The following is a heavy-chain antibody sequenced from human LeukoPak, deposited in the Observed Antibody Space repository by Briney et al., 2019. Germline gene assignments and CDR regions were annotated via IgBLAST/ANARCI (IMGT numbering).Heavy chain of an antibody. V-gene: IGHV3-48*03. D-gene: IGHD3-22*01. CDR1: GFTFSSYE. CDR2: ISSRDSII. CDR3: AITADYYDSSGPPQGFDP. J-gene: IGHJ5*02. Sequence: PGGSLRLSCAASGFTFSSYEMNWVRQAPGKGLEWVSYISSRDSIIYYADSVKGRFTISRDNAKNSLYLQMNSLRAEETAVYYCAITADYYDSSGPPQGFDPWGQGTLVTVSS.